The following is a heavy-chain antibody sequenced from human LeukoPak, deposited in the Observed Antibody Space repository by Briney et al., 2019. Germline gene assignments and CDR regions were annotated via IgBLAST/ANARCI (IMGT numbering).Heavy chain of an antibody. V-gene: IGHV4-4*07. CDR3: ARARYCSGGSCYSRRLFAFDF. J-gene: IGHJ3*01. CDR1: GGSISSYY. Sequence: SETLSLTCTVSGGSISSYYWSWIRQPAGKGLEWIGRIYTSGSTNYNPSLKSRVTISVDASKNQFSLKLSSVTAADTAVYYCARARYCSGGSCYSRRLFAFDFWGQGTMVTVSS. D-gene: IGHD2-15*01. CDR2: IYTSGST.